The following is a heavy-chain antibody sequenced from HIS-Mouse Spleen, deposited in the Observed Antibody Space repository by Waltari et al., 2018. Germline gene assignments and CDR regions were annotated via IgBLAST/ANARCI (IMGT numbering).Heavy chain of an antibody. CDR2: INHSGST. Sequence: QVQLQQWGAGLLKPSETLSLTCAVYGGSFSGYYWSWIRQPPGKGLEWIGEINHSGSTNYNQSLKSRVTISVDTSKNQFSLKLSYVTAADTAVYYCARNYEFWSGYYDGAFDYWGQGTLVTVSS. V-gene: IGHV4-34*01. CDR1: GGSFSGYY. D-gene: IGHD3-3*01. CDR3: ARNYEFWSGYYDGAFDY. J-gene: IGHJ4*02.